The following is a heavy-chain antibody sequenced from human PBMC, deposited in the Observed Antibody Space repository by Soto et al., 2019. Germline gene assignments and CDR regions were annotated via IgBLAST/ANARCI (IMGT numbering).Heavy chain of an antibody. J-gene: IGHJ4*02. CDR3: ARRNPYSSSWALDY. Sequence: SETLSLTCTVSGGSISSYYWTWIRQPPGNGLEWIGYIYSSDNTNYNPSLESRVTMSVDTSKNQISLKLRSVTAADTAVYYCARRNPYSSSWALDYWGQGTLVTVSS. V-gene: IGHV4-59*08. D-gene: IGHD6-13*01. CDR2: IYSSDNT. CDR1: GGSISSYY.